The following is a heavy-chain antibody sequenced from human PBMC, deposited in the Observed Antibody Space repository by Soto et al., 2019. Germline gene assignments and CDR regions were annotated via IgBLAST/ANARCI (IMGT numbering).Heavy chain of an antibody. CDR2: MNPNSGNT. Sequence: ASVKVSCKASGYSFTSYDINWVRQSSGQRLEWMGWMNPNSGNTGYAQKFQGRVTMTRNTSISTAYMELSSLRSEDTAVYYCARGDRIVAARRLRGDAFDIWRDGTLVTV. J-gene: IGHJ3*02. D-gene: IGHD1-26*01. V-gene: IGHV1-8*01. CDR1: GYSFTSYD. CDR3: ARGDRIVAARRLRGDAFDI.